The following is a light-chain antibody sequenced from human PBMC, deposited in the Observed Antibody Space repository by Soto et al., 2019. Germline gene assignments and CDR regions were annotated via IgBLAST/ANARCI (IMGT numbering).Light chain of an antibody. V-gene: IGKV2-28*01. CDR3: MQSLQTPLT. CDR2: LGY. J-gene: IGKJ1*01. Sequence: DIVMTQSPLSLPVTPGEPASISCRSSQSLLNSNGYNCLEWYLQKPGQSPQLMIYLGYNRASGVPDRCSGSASGTDFTLRISSVEAGGVGVYFCMQSLQTPLTFGQGTKVEIK. CDR1: QSLLNSNGYNC.